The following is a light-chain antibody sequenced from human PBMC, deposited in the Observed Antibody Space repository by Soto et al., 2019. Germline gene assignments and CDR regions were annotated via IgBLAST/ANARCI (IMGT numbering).Light chain of an antibody. CDR3: QQCSWHPFTVT. J-gene: IGKJ4*01. Sequence: EIVMTQSPATLSVSPGERATLSCRASQSVSSNLAWYQQKPGQAPRLLIYDASTRATGIPARFSGSGSGTEYTLTISSLQSEDFAVYYGQQCSWHPFTVTFGGGTKVEIK. CDR1: QSVSSN. V-gene: IGKV3-15*01. CDR2: DAS.